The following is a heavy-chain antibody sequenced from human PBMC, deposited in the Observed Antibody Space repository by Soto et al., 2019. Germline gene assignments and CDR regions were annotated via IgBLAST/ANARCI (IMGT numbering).Heavy chain of an antibody. V-gene: IGHV1-18*01. CDR2: ISAYNGNT. CDR1: GYTFTSYG. CDR3: ASEGPPVLD. Sequence: HVQLVQSGAEVKKPGASVNVSCKASGYTFTSYGISWVRQAPGQGLEWMGWISAYNGNTNYAQKLQVRVTMTTDTSKSTAYMDLRSLRYDDTAVYYFASEGPPVLDWGRGTLVTVSS. J-gene: IGHJ4*01.